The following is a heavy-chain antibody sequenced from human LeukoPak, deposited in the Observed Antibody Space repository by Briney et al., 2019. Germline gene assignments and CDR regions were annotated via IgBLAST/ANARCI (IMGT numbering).Heavy chain of an antibody. D-gene: IGHD3-3*01. CDR3: ATLQLKWLSTPHGYFDY. V-gene: IGHV1-2*02. CDR2: INPNSGGT. Sequence: ASVKVSCKASGYTFTGYYMHWVRQAPGQGLEWMGWINPNSGGTNYAQKFQGRVTMTRDTSISTAYMELSSLRSEDTAVYYCATLQLKWLSTPHGYFDYWGQGTLVAVSS. J-gene: IGHJ4*02. CDR1: GYTFTGYY.